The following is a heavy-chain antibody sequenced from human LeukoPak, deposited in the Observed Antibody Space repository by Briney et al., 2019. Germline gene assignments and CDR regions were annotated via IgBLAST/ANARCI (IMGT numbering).Heavy chain of an antibody. V-gene: IGHV3-23*01. CDR1: GFTFSNYA. J-gene: IGHJ5*02. D-gene: IGHD3-10*01. CDR2: IRAGGGST. CDR3: AKDGGSGMGFDP. Sequence: GGSLRLSCAASGFTFSNYAMTWVRQAPGKGLEWVSGIRAGGGSTNFADSVRGRFTLSTDNSKYTLYLQMNSLRAEDAAIYYCAKDGGSGMGFDPWGQGTLVTVSS.